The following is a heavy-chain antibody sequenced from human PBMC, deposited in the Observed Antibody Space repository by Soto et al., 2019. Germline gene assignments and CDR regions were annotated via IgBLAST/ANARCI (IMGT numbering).Heavy chain of an antibody. Sequence: SQTLSLTCVISGDSVSSTSTAWSWIRQSPSRGLEWLGRTYYRSNWYTDYAVSVKSRITISPDTSKNQFSLQLNSVTPEDTAVYYCARGSYYSGWVWGQGTLLTVSS. J-gene: IGHJ1*01. D-gene: IGHD6-19*01. CDR1: GDSVSSTSTA. V-gene: IGHV6-1*01. CDR2: TYYRSNWYT. CDR3: ARGSYYSGWV.